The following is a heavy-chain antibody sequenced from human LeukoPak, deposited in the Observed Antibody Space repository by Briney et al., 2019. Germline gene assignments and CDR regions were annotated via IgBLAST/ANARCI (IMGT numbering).Heavy chain of an antibody. CDR1: GFTFNSYA. CDR2: ISGTGGST. V-gene: IGHV3-23*01. D-gene: IGHD2-2*01. CDR3: AKDVVVVPAAKGVSNWFDP. J-gene: IGHJ5*02. Sequence: PRGSLRLSCTASGFTFNSYAMSWVRQAPGKGLEWVSAISGTGGSTYYADSVKGRFTISRDNSKNTLYLRMNSLRTEDTAVYYCAKDVVVVPAAKGVSNWFDPWGQGTLVTVSS.